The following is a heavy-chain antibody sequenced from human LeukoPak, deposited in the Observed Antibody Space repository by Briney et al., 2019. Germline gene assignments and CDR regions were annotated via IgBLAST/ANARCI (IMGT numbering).Heavy chain of an antibody. CDR3: AKVLVGTTCLEY. V-gene: IGHV3-23*01. Sequence: GGSLRLSCAASGFTFSSYAMSWVRQAPGKGLEWVSAISGSGGSTYYADSVKGRFTMSRDNSKNTLYLQMNSLRAEDTAVYYCAKVLVGTTCLEYWGQGTLVTVSS. J-gene: IGHJ4*02. D-gene: IGHD1-7*01. CDR1: GFTFSSYA. CDR2: ISGSGGST.